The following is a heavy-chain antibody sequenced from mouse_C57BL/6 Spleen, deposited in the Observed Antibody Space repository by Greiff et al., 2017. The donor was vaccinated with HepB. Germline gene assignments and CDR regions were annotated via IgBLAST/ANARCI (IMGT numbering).Heavy chain of an antibody. Sequence: QVQLQQSGPELVKPGASVKLSCKASGYTFTSYDINWVKQRPGQGLEWIGWIYPRDGSTKYYEKFKGKATLTVDTSASTADMELHSLSSEDSAVYFCGRESWFAYWGQGTLVTVSA. J-gene: IGHJ3*01. V-gene: IGHV1-85*01. CDR2: IYPRDGST. CDR1: GYTFTSYD. CDR3: GRESWFAY.